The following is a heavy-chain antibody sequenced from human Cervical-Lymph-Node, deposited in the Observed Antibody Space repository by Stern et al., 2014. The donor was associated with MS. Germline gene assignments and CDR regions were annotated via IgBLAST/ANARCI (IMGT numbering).Heavy chain of an antibody. CDR3: AREGYSSSYDAFDI. J-gene: IGHJ3*02. V-gene: IGHV4-4*02. D-gene: IGHD6-6*01. CDR1: GGSISSSNW. Sequence: VQLVESGPGLVKPSGTLSLTCAVSGGSISSSNWGSWVRQPPGKGLEWXGEIYHHGSTNYHPSPKRRAPISVDKSKTQFSLKLSSVTAADTAVYYCAREGYSSSYDAFDIWGQGTMVTVSS. CDR2: IYHHGST.